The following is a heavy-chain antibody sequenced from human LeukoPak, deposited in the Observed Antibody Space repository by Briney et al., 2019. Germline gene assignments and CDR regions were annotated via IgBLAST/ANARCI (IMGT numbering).Heavy chain of an antibody. Sequence: ASVKVSCKASGYTFTGYYMHWVRQAPGQGLEWMGWINPNSGGTNYAQKFQGRVTMTRDTSISTAYMELSRLRSDDTAVYYCARAHHLYCSSTSCSSGADYYYYYMDVWGKGTTVTVSS. CDR3: ARAHHLYCSSTSCSSGADYYYYYMDV. D-gene: IGHD2-2*01. CDR1: GYTFTGYY. CDR2: INPNSGGT. V-gene: IGHV1-2*02. J-gene: IGHJ6*03.